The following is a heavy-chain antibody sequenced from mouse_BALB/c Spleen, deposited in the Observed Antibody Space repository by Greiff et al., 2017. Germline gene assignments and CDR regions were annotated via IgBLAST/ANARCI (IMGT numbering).Heavy chain of an antibody. J-gene: IGHJ4*01. Sequence: EVQVVESGGGLVQPGGSLRLSCATSGFTFTDYYMSWVRQPPGKALEWLGFIRNKANGYTTEYSASVKGRFTISRDNSQSILYLQMNTLRAEDSATYYCARDIYGNYEGAYYAMDYWGQGTSVTVSS. CDR1: GFTFTDYY. CDR2: IRNKANGYTT. V-gene: IGHV7-3*02. CDR3: ARDIYGNYEGAYYAMDY. D-gene: IGHD2-1*01.